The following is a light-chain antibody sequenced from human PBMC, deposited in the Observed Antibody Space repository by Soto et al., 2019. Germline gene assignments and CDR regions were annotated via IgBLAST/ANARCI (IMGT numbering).Light chain of an antibody. Sequence: DIQSKKSPSFVSGSVGDRVTITCRASHSISSGLAWYQPKPGKPPNPLIYAASTLESGVPSRFSGSGSGTEFTITISSLQPDDFATYYCQQYNSYWTFGQGTKVDIK. CDR2: AAS. J-gene: IGKJ1*01. CDR3: QQYNSYWT. V-gene: IGKV1-5*01. CDR1: HSISSG.